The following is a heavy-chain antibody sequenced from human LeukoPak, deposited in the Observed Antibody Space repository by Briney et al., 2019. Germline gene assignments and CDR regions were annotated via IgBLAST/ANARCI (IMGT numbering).Heavy chain of an antibody. CDR2: IYYSGST. CDR3: ARTGTREFDP. CDR1: GGSISTASYN. J-gene: IGHJ5*02. Sequence: SETLSLTCTVSGGSISTASYNWGWIRQPPGKGLDWIGSIYYSGSTYYNPSLKSRVTISVDTSKNQFSLKLSSVTAADTAVYYCARTGTREFDPWGQGTLVTVSS. D-gene: IGHD1-7*01. V-gene: IGHV4-39*07.